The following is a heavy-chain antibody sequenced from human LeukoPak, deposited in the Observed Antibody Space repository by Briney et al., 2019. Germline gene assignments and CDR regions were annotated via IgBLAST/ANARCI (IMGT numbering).Heavy chain of an antibody. CDR3: ARVRYSRGAFDI. J-gene: IGHJ3*02. CDR2: IYSGGST. CDR1: GFTISSNY. Sequence: PGRSLRLSCAASGFTISSNYMSWVRQAPGKGLEWVSVIYSGGSTYYADSVKGRFTISRDNSKNTLYLQMNSLRAEDTAVYYCARVRYSRGAFDIWGQGTMVTVSS. D-gene: IGHD1-26*01. V-gene: IGHV3-66*01.